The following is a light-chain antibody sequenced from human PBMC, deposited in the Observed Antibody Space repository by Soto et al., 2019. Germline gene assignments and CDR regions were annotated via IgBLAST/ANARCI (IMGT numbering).Light chain of an antibody. CDR1: NIETKS. V-gene: IGLV3-21*02. CDR3: QVWDRSSDYV. Sequence: SYELTQSASGSVAPGQTVSISCGGENIETKSVHWYQQRPGQAPDLVVFDDYARPSGIPERFSGSNSGTTATLTISRVEAGDEADYYCQVWDRSSDYVFASGTKVTVL. CDR2: DDY. J-gene: IGLJ1*01.